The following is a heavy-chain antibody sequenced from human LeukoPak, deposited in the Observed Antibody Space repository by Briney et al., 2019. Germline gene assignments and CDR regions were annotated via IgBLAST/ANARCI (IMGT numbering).Heavy chain of an antibody. CDR2: IIPIFGTA. CDR1: GGTFSSYA. CDR3: ARAAKRRDGYNRNFRYRYYMDV. V-gene: IGHV1-69*05. J-gene: IGHJ6*03. D-gene: IGHD5-24*01. Sequence: GASVKVSCKASGGTFSSYAISWVRQAPGQGLEWMGGIIPIFGTANYAQKFQGRVTITTDESTSTAYMELSSPRSEDTAVYYCARAAKRRDGYNRNFRYRYYMDVWGKGTTVTVSS.